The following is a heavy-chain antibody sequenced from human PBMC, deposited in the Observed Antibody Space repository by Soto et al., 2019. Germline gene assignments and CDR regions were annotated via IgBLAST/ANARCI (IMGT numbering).Heavy chain of an antibody. D-gene: IGHD3-22*01. J-gene: IGHJ4*02. CDR2: IKSKTDGGTT. V-gene: IGHV3-15*07. CDR3: TTDLPEDYDSRDQHSAFDY. Sequence: SDPASDFRCSEDEVNSLRQPQGKGMERVGSIKSKTDGGTTDYAAPVKGRFTISRDDSKNTLYLQMNSLKTEDTAVYYCTTDLPEDYDSRDQHSAFDYRLQGTLVTVTP. CDR1: DFRCSEDE.